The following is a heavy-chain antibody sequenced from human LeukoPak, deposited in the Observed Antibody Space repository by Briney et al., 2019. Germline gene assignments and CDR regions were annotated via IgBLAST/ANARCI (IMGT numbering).Heavy chain of an antibody. CDR2: ISAYNGNT. CDR3: ARDPSTRYCSSTSCYTFDY. D-gene: IGHD2-2*02. CDR1: GYTFTSYG. J-gene: IGHJ4*02. V-gene: IGHV1-18*01. Sequence: ASVKVSCKASGYTFTSYGISWVRQAPGQGLEWMGWISAYNGNTNYAQKLQGRVTMTTDTSTSTAYMELRSLRSDDTAVYYCARDPSTRYCSSTSCYTFDYWGQGTLVTVSS.